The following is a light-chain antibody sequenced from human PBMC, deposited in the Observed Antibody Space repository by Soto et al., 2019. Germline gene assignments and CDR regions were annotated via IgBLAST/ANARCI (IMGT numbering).Light chain of an antibody. CDR1: SSDIGGYNY. V-gene: IGLV2-14*01. CDR3: TSYTRSSNLV. CDR2: EVN. J-gene: IGLJ2*01. Sequence: QSALTQPASMSGSPGQSITISCTGTSSDIGGYNYVSWYQQHPDKAPKLMIFEVNDRPSGVSNRFSGSKSGNTASLTISGLQAEDEADYYCTSYTRSSNLVFGGVTQMTV.